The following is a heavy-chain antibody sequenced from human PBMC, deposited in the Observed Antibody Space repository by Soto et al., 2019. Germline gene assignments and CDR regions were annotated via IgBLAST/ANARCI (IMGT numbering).Heavy chain of an antibody. CDR2: IYNSGST. V-gene: IGHV4-59*08. CDR3: ASAPYYYYMDV. J-gene: IGHJ6*03. Sequence: QVQLQESGPGLVKPSETLSLTCTVSGGPISSYYWSWIRQPPGKGLEWIGYIYNSGSTNYNPSLKSRVTISVDTSKNQFSLELSSVTAADTAVYYCASAPYYYYMDVWGKGTTVTVSS. CDR1: GGPISSYY.